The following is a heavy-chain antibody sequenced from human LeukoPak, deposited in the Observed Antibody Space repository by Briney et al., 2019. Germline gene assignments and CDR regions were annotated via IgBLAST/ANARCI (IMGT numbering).Heavy chain of an antibody. J-gene: IGHJ3*02. CDR3: ARNEVGAPDAFHI. CDR1: GYSISSGYY. Sequence: SETLSLTCTVSGYSISSGYYWAWIRQPPGKGLEWIGSIYHSGSTYYNPSLKSRVTLSLDTSKNHFSLNVRSVTAADTAVYYCARNEVGAPDAFHIWGQGTMVTVSS. CDR2: IYHSGST. V-gene: IGHV4-38-2*02. D-gene: IGHD3-10*01.